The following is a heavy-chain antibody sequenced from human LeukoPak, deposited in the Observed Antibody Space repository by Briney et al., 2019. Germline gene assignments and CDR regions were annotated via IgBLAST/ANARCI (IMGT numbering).Heavy chain of an antibody. CDR2: INPNSGGT. D-gene: IGHD3-22*01. Sequence: ASVKVSCKASGYIFTDYYMHWVRQAPGQGLEWMGWINPNSGGTNFAQRFQGRVTMTRDTSISTAYMELSRLTSDDTAVYYCARDQGQYYSDSSGYYPLGYWGQGTLVTVSS. J-gene: IGHJ4*02. CDR3: ARDQGQYYSDSSGYYPLGY. V-gene: IGHV1-2*02. CDR1: GYIFTDYY.